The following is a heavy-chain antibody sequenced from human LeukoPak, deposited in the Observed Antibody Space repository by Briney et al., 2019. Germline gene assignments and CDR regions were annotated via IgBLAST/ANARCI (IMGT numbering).Heavy chain of an antibody. CDR2: MNPNSGNT. CDR3: ARRVRTYYYHGMDV. D-gene: IGHD3-10*02. Sequence: GASVKVSCKASGYTFTSYDINWVRQATGQGLEWMGWMNPNSGNTGYAQKFQGRVTMTRNTSISTAYMELSSLRSEDTAVYYCARRVRTYYYHGMDVWGQGTTVTVSS. CDR1: GYTFTSYD. J-gene: IGHJ6*02. V-gene: IGHV1-8*01.